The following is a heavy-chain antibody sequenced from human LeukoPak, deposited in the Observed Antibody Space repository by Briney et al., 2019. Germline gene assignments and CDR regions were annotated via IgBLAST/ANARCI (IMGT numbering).Heavy chain of an antibody. CDR3: AREVYGDNYFDY. CDR1: GFTFSRNW. J-gene: IGHJ4*02. CDR2: IKQDGSQK. V-gene: IGHV3-7*05. Sequence: GGSLRLSSAASGFTFSRNWMSWVRQAPGKGPEWVANIKQDGSQKYYVDSVKGRFTISRDNAKMSLYLQMNSLRAEDTAVYYCAREVYGDNYFDYWGQGTLVTVSS. D-gene: IGHD4-17*01.